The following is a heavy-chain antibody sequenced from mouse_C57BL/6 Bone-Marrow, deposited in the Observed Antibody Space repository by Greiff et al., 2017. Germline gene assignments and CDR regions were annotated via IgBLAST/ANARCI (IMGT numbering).Heavy chain of an antibody. CDR3: GGNLQWLLPYYFDY. J-gene: IGHJ2*01. CDR1: GYTFTSYW. V-gene: IGHV1-55*01. D-gene: IGHD2-9*01. CDR2: IYPGSGST. Sequence: QVQLQQPGAELVKPGASVKMSCKASGYTFTSYWITWVKQRPGHGLEWIGDIYPGSGSTNYNEKFKSKATLTVDTSSSTAYMQLSSLTSEDSAVYYCGGNLQWLLPYYFDYWGQGTTLTVSS.